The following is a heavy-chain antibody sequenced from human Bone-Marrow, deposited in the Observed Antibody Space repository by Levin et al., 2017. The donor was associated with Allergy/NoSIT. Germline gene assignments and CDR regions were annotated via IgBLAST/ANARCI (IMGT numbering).Heavy chain of an antibody. J-gene: IGHJ4*02. V-gene: IGHV3-30*03. CDR1: GFTFSRYG. Sequence: GESLKISCAASGFTFSRYGMHRVRQAPGKGLEWVAVTSYVGSDEYYADSVKGRFTISRDNSKNTLYLQMNSLRPEDTALYYCATGSFDNWGQGTLVTVSS. CDR3: ATGSFDN. CDR2: TSYVGSDE.